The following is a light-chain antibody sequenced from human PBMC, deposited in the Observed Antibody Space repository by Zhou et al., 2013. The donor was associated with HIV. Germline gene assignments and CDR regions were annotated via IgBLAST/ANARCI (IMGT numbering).Light chain of an antibody. CDR1: QSIDRY. CDR3: QQANSFPRT. Sequence: DIQMTQSPSSLSASVGDRVTLTCRASQSIDRYLNWYQQKPGKAPNLLIYGASSLQSGVPSRFSGSGSGTDFTLTISSLQPEDFATYYCQQANSFPRTFGQGTKLEIK. J-gene: IGKJ2*01. V-gene: IGKV1-39*01. CDR2: GAS.